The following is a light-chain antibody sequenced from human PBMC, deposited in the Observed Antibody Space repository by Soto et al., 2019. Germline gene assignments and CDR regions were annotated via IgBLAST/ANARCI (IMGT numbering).Light chain of an antibody. CDR2: DVN. CDR3: ASYTRTTTLV. J-gene: IGLJ2*01. CDR1: NTDLGVYGY. Sequence: QSALAQPASVSGSFGQSITISCSGPNTDLGVYGYVSWYQHHPGKAPKLLIYDVNNRPSGISYRFSGSKSGNTASLTISGLQAEDEADYYCASYTRTTTLVFGGGTKLTVL. V-gene: IGLV2-14*01.